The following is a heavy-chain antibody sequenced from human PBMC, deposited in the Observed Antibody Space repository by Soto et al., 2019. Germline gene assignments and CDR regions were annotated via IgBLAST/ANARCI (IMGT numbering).Heavy chain of an antibody. J-gene: IGHJ4*02. D-gene: IGHD6-13*01. CDR1: GGSISRGDYY. Sequence: SETLSLTCTVSGGSISRGDYYWSWIRQPPGKGLEWIGYIYYSGSTYYNPSLKSRVTISVDTSKNQFSLKLSSVTAADTAVYYCAAYSSSSPDYWGQGTLVTVSS. CDR2: IYYSGST. V-gene: IGHV4-30-4*01. CDR3: AAYSSSSPDY.